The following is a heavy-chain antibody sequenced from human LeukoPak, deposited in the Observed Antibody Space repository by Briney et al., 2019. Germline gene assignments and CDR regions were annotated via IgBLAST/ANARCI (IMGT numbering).Heavy chain of an antibody. CDR2: VSYDQSDK. CDR3: VPSSAWYLKWFDS. Sequence: GCPRLSCAASGVSFSSYVMHWGRAGPGEGGEWGADVSYDQSDKYYADPVKGRFTISRDNSKITLYPQMNNLRAEDTGVYYCVPSSAWYLKWFDSWGQGTLVTVSS. D-gene: IGHD6-19*01. CDR1: GVSFSSYV. V-gene: IGHV3-30-3*01. J-gene: IGHJ5*01.